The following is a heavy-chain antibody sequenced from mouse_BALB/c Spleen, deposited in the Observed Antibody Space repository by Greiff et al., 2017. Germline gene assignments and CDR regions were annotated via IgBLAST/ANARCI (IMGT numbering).Heavy chain of an antibody. CDR1: GFTFSSYG. CDR3: ARGAYYGNQFDV. D-gene: IGHD2-10*01. CDR2: INSNGGST. V-gene: IGHV5-6-3*01. Sequence: EVQRVESGGGLVQPGGSLKLSCAASGFTFSSYGMSWVRQTPDKRLELVATINSNGGSTYYPDSVKGRFTISRDNAKNTLYLQMSSLKSEDTAMYYCARGAYYGNQFDVWGAGTTVTVSS. J-gene: IGHJ1*01.